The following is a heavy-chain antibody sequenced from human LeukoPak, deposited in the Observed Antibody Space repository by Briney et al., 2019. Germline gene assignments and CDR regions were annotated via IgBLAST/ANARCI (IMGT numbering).Heavy chain of an antibody. J-gene: IGHJ6*03. CDR1: GGSISTSNYY. V-gene: IGHV4-39*07. Sequence: SETLSLTCTVSGGSISTSNYYWGWIRQPPGKGLEWIGNIFYSGSTYYSPSLKSRVTISLDTSRNQFSLKLNSVTAADTAVYYCARTTEGGYTYGYFYYYYMDVWGKGTTVTISS. CDR2: IFYSGST. CDR3: ARTTEGGYTYGYFYYYYMDV. D-gene: IGHD5-18*01.